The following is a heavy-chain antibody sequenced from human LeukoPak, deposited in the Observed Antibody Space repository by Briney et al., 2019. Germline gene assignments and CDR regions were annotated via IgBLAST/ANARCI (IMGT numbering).Heavy chain of an antibody. CDR3: ARRRHNFDFYDV. CDR1: GDSIISNIYW. V-gene: IGHV4-39*01. J-gene: IGHJ3*01. CDR2: TFYTGRT. Sequence: PSETLSLTCTVSGDSIISNIYWWDWVRLPPGKGLEWIGATFYTGRTFYSPSLKSRVTISVDTSKNQFSLDLSSATAADTAVYYWARRRHNFDFYDVWGQGTRVTVSS. D-gene: IGHD3/OR15-3a*01.